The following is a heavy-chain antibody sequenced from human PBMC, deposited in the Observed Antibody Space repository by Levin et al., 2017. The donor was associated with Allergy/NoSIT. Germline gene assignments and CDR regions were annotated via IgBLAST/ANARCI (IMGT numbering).Heavy chain of an antibody. CDR2: INPHSGDT. Sequence: ASVKVSCKASRYIFSDYFIHWVRQAPGQGLEWMGWINPHSGDTKYAQEFQGRVTMTRDTSISTAYMELTRLTSDDTAVYYCARDLYTDDSVFGYWGQGPLVNVCS. V-gene: IGHV1-2*02. CDR3: ARDLYTDDSVFGY. J-gene: IGHJ4*02. D-gene: IGHD4-11*01. CDR1: RYIFSDYF.